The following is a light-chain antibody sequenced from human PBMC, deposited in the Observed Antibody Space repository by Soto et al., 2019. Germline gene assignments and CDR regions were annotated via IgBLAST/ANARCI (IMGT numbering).Light chain of an antibody. J-gene: IGKJ3*01. CDR1: QSVSSY. CDR3: QFYGNTPPSVT. CDR2: DAS. Sequence: EIVLTQSPATLSLSPGERATLSCRASQSVSSYLAWYQQKPGQAPRLLIYDASNRATGIPARFSGSGSGTDFTLTISSLEPEDFAVYYCQFYGNTPPSVTFGPGTKVDIK. V-gene: IGKV3-11*01.